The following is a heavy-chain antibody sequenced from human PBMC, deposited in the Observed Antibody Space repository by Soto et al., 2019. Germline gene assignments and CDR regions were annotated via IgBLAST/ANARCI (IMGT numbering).Heavy chain of an antibody. CDR3: ARALPYDSSGYRYYYYYYGMDV. CDR2: GST. V-gene: IGHV4-31*02. J-gene: IGHJ6*02. Sequence: GSTYYNPSLQSRVTISVDTSKNQFSLKLSSVTAADTAVYYCARALPYDSSGYRYYYYYYGMDVWGQGTTVTVSS. D-gene: IGHD3-22*01.